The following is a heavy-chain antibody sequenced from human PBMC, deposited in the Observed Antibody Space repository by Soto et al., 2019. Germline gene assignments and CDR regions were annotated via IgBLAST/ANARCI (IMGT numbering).Heavy chain of an antibody. V-gene: IGHV3-7*01. D-gene: IGHD2-21*02. J-gene: IGHJ6*02. Sequence: GGSLRLSCAASGFTVSGYWMTGVRKAPVKGLEWVANIKQYGSEKYYVDSVKGRFTISRDNAKNSLYLQMNSLRAEDTALYYCAIFVVTGGPVYRMEVWGQGTSVTVSS. CDR2: IKQYGSEK. CDR1: GFTVSGYW. CDR3: AIFVVTGGPVYRMEV.